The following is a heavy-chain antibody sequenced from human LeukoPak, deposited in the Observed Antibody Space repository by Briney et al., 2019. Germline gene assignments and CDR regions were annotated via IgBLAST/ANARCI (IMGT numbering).Heavy chain of an antibody. D-gene: IGHD2-2*01. CDR2: ISGSGGST. J-gene: IGHJ4*02. CDR3: AERFSSTSKHFEY. CDR1: GFTFSSYG. Sequence: GGSLRLSCAASGFTFSSYGMSWVRQTPGKGLEWVSTISGSGGSTYFAGSVKGRFTISRDNSRNTLYLQMDSLRAEDTAVYYCAERFSSTSKHFEYWGQGTLVTVSS. V-gene: IGHV3-23*01.